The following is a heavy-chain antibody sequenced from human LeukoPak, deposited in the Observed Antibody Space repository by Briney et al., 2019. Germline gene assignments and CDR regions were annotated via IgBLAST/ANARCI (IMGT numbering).Heavy chain of an antibody. Sequence: GRSLRLSCAASGLSFDDYGMHWDRQAPGKGLEWVSGISRNSDSIAYADSVRGRFTISRDNAKNSLYLQMNSLRADDTAFYYCAKRGQGFDYWGQGTLVTVSS. CDR3: AKRGQGFDY. D-gene: IGHD3-10*01. CDR1: GLSFDDYG. J-gene: IGHJ4*02. V-gene: IGHV3-9*01. CDR2: ISRNSDSI.